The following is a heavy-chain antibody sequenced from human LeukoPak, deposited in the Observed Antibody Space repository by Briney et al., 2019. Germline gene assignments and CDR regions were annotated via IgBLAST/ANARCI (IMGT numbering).Heavy chain of an antibody. CDR3: AKDARRSSGWWFFDH. CDR2: ISDSGERT. CDR1: GFAFSSLD. V-gene: IGHV3-23*01. Sequence: GGSLSLSCAASGFAFSSLDKGWVRQAPGKGLEWVSAISDSGERTYYADSVKGRFTLSRDNSKNTLYLQMNSLRAEDTAVYYCAKDARRSSGWWFFDHWGQGTLATVSS. J-gene: IGHJ4*02. D-gene: IGHD6-19*01.